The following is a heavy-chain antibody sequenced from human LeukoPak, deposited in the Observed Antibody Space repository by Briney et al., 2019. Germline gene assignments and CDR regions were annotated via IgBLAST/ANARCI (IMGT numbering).Heavy chain of an antibody. V-gene: IGHV4-31*03. Sequence: SQTLSLTCTVSGGSISSGGYYWSWIRQHPGKGLEWIGYIYYSGSTYYNPSLKSRVTLSVDTSKNQFSLKLSSVTAADTAVYYCARVKGEPPPRNYYYGMDVWGQGTTVTVSS. J-gene: IGHJ6*02. CDR3: ARVKGEPPPRNYYYGMDV. D-gene: IGHD3-16*01. CDR2: IYYSGST. CDR1: GGSISSGGYY.